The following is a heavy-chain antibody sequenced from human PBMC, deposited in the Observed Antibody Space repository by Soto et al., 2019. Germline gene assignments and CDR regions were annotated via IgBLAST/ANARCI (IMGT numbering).Heavy chain of an antibody. CDR2: INAGNGNT. J-gene: IGHJ5*02. CDR1: GYTFTSYA. D-gene: IGHD6-13*01. CDR3: ARDMGEGSSRWYLGWFDH. V-gene: IGHV1-3*01. Sequence: GASVKVSCKASGYTFTSYAMHWVRQAPGQRLEWMGWINAGNGNTKYSQKFQGRVTITRDTSASTAYMELSSLRSEDTAVYYCARDMGEGSSRWYLGWFDHWGQGTLVTVSS.